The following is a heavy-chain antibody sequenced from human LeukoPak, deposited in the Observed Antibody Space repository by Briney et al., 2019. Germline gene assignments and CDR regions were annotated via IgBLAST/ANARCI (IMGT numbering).Heavy chain of an antibody. CDR1: GLTFGGYS. V-gene: IGHV3-48*02. J-gene: IGHJ4*02. CDR3: ARGDYGDRDLDY. CDR2: ISSRSSSI. D-gene: IGHD4-17*01. Sequence: GGPLGLSWEALGLTFGGYSMTWVGRAPGKGREGVSYISSRSSSIYYADSVKGRFTLSRDNAKNSLYLQMNSLRDEDTAVYYCARGDYGDRDLDYWGQGTLVTVSS.